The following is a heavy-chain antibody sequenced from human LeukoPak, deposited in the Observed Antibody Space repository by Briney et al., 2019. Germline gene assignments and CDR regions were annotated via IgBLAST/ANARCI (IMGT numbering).Heavy chain of an antibody. J-gene: IGHJ4*02. CDR1: GYSFTSYW. CDR2: IYPGDSDT. CDR3: ARGTIAVAGSPHFDY. V-gene: IGHV5-51*01. Sequence: GESLKISCKGSGYSFTSYWIGWVRQMPGKGLGWMGIIYPGDSDTRYSPSFQGQVTISADKSISTAYLQWSSLKASDTAMYYCARGTIAVAGSPHFDYWGQGTLVTVSS. D-gene: IGHD6-19*01.